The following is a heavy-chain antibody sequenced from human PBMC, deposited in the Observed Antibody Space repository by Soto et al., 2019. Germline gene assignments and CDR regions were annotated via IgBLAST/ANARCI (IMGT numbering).Heavy chain of an antibody. CDR1: GYNFPGYW. CDR3: VRFPIGHSDDSGYSDS. V-gene: IGHV5-10-1*01. D-gene: IGHD3-22*01. CDR2: IAPADSYT. J-gene: IGHJ5*01. Sequence: PGESLKISCTASGYNFPGYWIGWVRQMPGKGLEWMGRIAPADSYTNYSPSFHGHVTMSVDRSTSTAYLQWGSLKASDTAMYYCVRFPIGHSDDSGYSDSWGQGTQVTVSS.